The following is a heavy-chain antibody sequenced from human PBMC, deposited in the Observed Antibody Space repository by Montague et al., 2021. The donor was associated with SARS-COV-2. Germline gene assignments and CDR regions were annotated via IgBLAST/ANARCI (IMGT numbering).Heavy chain of an antibody. CDR1: GGSISSSSYY. CDR2: IYYSGST. J-gene: IGHJ3*02. D-gene: IGHD3-9*01. CDR3: AAYYDILTGYYIDAFDI. Sequence: ETLSLTCTVSGGSISSSSYYWGWIRQPPGKGLEWIGSIYYSGSTYYNPSLKSRVAISVDTSKNQFSLKLSSVTAADTAVYYCAAYYDILTGYYIDAFDIWGQGTMVTVSS. V-gene: IGHV4-39*01.